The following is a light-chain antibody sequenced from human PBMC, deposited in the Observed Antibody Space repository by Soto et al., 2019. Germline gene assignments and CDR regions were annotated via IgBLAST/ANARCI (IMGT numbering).Light chain of an antibody. CDR2: GAS. V-gene: IGKV1-6*01. Sequence: IQMTQTPSSLSASVGDRVTITCQASQNINNYLNWYQQKPGRAPKVLIYGASNLQSGVPPRFSGSGSGTGFTLAISSLQPEDSATYYCLQDINYPWPFGQGTKVDIK. CDR1: QNINNY. CDR3: LQDINYPWP. J-gene: IGKJ1*01.